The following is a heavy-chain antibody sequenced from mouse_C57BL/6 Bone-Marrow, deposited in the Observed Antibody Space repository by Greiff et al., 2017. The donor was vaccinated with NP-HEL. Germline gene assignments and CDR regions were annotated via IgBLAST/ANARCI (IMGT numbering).Heavy chain of an antibody. CDR2: IYPGSGNT. J-gene: IGHJ3*01. CDR1: GYSFTSYY. V-gene: IGHV1-66*01. CDR3: ARDDYAPFAY. D-gene: IGHD2-4*01. Sequence: QVQLQQSGPELVKPGASVKISCKASGYSFTSYYIHWVKQRPGQGLEWIGWIYPGSGNTKYNEKFKGKATLTADTSSSTAYMQLSSLTSEDSAVYYCARDDYAPFAYWGQGTLVTVSA.